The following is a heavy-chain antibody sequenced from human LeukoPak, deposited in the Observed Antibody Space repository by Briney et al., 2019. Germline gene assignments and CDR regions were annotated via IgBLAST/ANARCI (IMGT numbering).Heavy chain of an antibody. CDR1: GYTFTSSF. J-gene: IGHJ4*02. CDR3: ARSWSGYGPGSY. D-gene: IGHD3-3*01. V-gene: IGHV1-46*01. Sequence: ASVKVSCKASGYTFTSSFIHWVRQAPGQALEWMGIINPSDGSTSYAQKFQGRVTMTRDTSTTTVYMELSSLRSEDTAVYSCARSWSGYGPGSYWGQGTLVTVSS. CDR2: INPSDGST.